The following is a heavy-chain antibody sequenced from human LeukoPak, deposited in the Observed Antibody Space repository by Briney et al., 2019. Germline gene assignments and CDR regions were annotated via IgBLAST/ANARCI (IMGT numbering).Heavy chain of an antibody. D-gene: IGHD2-2*01. CDR1: GHTSTTYA. CDR2: INAGNGNI. CDR3: ARGYCSSTSCYMDV. Sequence: ASVKVSCKASGHTSTTYAIHWVRQAPGQGLEWMGWINAGNGNIKYSQKLQGRVTITGDTSASAAYMELSSLRSEDTAAYYCARGYCSSTSCYMDVWGQGTTVT. V-gene: IGHV1-3*01. J-gene: IGHJ6*02.